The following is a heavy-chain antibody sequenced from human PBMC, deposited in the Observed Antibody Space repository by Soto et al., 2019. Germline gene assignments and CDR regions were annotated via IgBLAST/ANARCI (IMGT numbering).Heavy chain of an antibody. Sequence: HGESLKISCKGSGYSFTNYWISWVRQMPGKGLEWMGRIDPSESYTSYSPSFQGHVTISADKSISTAYLQWSSLKASDTAMYYCARRIAVAGTWYFDYWGQGTLVTVSS. J-gene: IGHJ4*02. CDR1: GYSFTNYW. CDR3: ARRIAVAGTWYFDY. D-gene: IGHD6-19*01. CDR2: IDPSESYT. V-gene: IGHV5-10-1*01.